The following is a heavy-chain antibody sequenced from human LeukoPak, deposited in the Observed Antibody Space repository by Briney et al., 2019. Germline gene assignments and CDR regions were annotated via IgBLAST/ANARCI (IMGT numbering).Heavy chain of an antibody. CDR3: ARDPSGYYDY. D-gene: IGHD2-15*01. Sequence: ASVKVSCKTSGYTFTSYFMFWVRQAPGQGLEWMGGIIPIFGTANYAQKFQGRVTITADESTSTAYMELSSLRSEDTAVYYCARDPSGYYDYWGQGTLVTVSS. CDR2: IIPIFGTA. V-gene: IGHV1-69*13. J-gene: IGHJ4*02. CDR1: GYTFTSYF.